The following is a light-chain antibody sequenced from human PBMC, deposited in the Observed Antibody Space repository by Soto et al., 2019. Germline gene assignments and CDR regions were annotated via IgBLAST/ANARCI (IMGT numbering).Light chain of an antibody. J-gene: IGKJ3*01. Sequence: PGDRATLSCRASQSISSSYLAWYQQKPGQAPGLLIYGASRRATGIPDRFIGSGSGTDFTLTISSLQPEDFATYYCQQSYSTSFTFGPGTKVDIK. V-gene: IGKV3-20*01. CDR2: GAS. CDR3: QQSYSTSFT. CDR1: QSISSSY.